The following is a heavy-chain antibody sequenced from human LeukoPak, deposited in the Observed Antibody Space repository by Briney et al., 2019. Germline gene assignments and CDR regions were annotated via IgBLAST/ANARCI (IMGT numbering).Heavy chain of an antibody. D-gene: IGHD3-10*01. J-gene: IGHJ5*02. CDR2: ISSSGSTI. Sequence: TGGSLRLSFAASGFTFSSYEMNWVRQAPGKGLEWVSYISSSGSTIYYADSVKGRFTISRDNAKNSLYLQMNSLRAEDTAVYYCARESGITMLRGAHTPWGQGILVTVSS. CDR1: GFTFSSYE. CDR3: ARESGITMLRGAHTP. V-gene: IGHV3-48*03.